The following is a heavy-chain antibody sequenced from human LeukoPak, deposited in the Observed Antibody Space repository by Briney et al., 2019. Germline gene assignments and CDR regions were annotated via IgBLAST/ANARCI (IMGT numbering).Heavy chain of an antibody. CDR2: ISAYDGNT. D-gene: IGHD7-27*01. J-gene: IGHJ4*02. V-gene: IGHV1-18*01. Sequence: AGVTVSFKGSGYTFVSYDITWLRQPPAQGLEGMGWISAYDGNTKYAQKFQGRVTLNTDTSTSTASMELRSLRSDDTAVYYCAREAHWAYYFDNWGEGTLVTVSS. CDR3: AREAHWAYYFDN. CDR1: GYTFVSYD.